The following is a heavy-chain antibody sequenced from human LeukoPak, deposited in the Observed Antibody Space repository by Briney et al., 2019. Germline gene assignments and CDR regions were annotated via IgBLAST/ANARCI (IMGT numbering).Heavy chain of an antibody. CDR1: GGAFCTYG. CDR3: ARDFGSGVFDP. D-gene: IGHD3-10*01. J-gene: IGHJ5*02. V-gene: IGHV1-69*05. CDR2: FNPIFGSA. Sequence: GASVKVSCKASGGAFCTYGITWVRQALGQGLEWMGGFNPIFGSAQYAQKFQGRVTITMDVSARTVYMELSSLRSEDTTIYYCARDFGSGVFDPWGQGTLVTVSA.